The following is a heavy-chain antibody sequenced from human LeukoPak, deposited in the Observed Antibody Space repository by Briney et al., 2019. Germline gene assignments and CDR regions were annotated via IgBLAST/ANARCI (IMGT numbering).Heavy chain of an antibody. D-gene: IGHD3-3*01. CDR2: ISGSGVDK. Sequence: GXSLRLSCAASGFIFSNYAMSWVRQAQGKGLEWVSAISGSGVDKYYTDSVKGRFTISRDNSKNRLYVQMNSLRDDDTAVYYCAKTVGTDDFWRGVLDYWGQGTLVTVSS. V-gene: IGHV3-23*01. CDR3: AKTVGTDDFWRGVLDY. J-gene: IGHJ4*02. CDR1: GFIFSNYA.